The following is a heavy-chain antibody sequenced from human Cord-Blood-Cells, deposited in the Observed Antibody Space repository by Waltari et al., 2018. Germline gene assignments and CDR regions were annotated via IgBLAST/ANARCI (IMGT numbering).Heavy chain of an antibody. CDR2: IIPIFGTA. D-gene: IGHD1-26*01. V-gene: IGHV1-69*01. J-gene: IGHJ3*02. CDR1: GGTFSSYA. Sequence: QVQLVQSGAEVKKPGSSVKVSCKASGGTFSSYAISWVRQAPGQGLEWMGGIIPIFGTANYAQKFQGRVTITADESTSTAYMELSSLRSEDTAVYYCARDGGRIVGATSDAFDIWGQGTMVTVSS. CDR3: ARDGGRIVGATSDAFDI.